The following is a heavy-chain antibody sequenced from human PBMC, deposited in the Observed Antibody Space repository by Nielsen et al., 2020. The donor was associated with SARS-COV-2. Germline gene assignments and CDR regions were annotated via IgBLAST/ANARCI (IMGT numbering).Heavy chain of an antibody. J-gene: IGHJ5*02. Sequence: SETLSLTCTVSGGSISSSSYYWGWIRQPPGKGLEWIGSIYYSGSTYYNPSLKSRVTISVDTSKNQLSLKLSSVTAADTAVYYCARDSGYSSSWYAWFDPWGQGTLVTVSS. D-gene: IGHD6-13*01. CDR3: ARDSGYSSSWYAWFDP. CDR1: GGSISSSSYY. CDR2: IYYSGST. V-gene: IGHV4-39*07.